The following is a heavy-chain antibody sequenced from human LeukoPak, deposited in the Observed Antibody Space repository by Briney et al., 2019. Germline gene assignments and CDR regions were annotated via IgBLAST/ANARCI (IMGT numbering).Heavy chain of an antibody. J-gene: IGHJ6*03. V-gene: IGHV3-30*02. D-gene: IGHD3-3*01. CDR2: IRYDGSNK. Sequence: GGSLRLSCAASGFTFSSYGMHWVRQAPGKGLEWVAFIRYDGSNKYYADSVKGRFTISRDNSKNTLYLQMDSLRAEDTAVYYCAKDQKFLDGYYYMDVWGKGTTVTVSS. CDR3: AKDQKFLDGYYYMDV. CDR1: GFTFSSYG.